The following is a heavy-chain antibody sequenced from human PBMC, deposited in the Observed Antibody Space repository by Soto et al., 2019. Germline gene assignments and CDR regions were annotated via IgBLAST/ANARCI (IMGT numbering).Heavy chain of an antibody. CDR3: AKQRADYGPGADTSYFES. CDR1: GVTFSHYA. J-gene: IGHJ4*02. D-gene: IGHD3-10*01. V-gene: IGHV3-23*01. Sequence: EVQLLESGGGLVQPGGSLRLSCTVSGVTFSHYAMNCVRQAPGKGLEWVSSISGSGGTTYYADSVKGRFTISRDNSKNTLYLLMNSLRAEDTALYYGAKQRADYGPGADTSYFESWGQVALVTVSS. CDR2: ISGSGGTT.